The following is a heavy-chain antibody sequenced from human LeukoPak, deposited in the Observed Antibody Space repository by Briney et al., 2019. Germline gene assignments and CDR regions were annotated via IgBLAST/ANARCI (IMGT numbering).Heavy chain of an antibody. CDR3: AKGSGIQLWSPARYFDY. V-gene: IGHV3-23*01. Sequence: GGSLRLSCAASGFTLSTYAMSWVRQTPGKGLEWVAATSSSDAGTYHADSVRGRFTISRDNSKNTLYLQMNSLRAEDAAVYYCAKGSGIQLWSPARYFDYWGQGTLVTVSS. D-gene: IGHD5-18*01. CDR1: GFTLSTYA. CDR2: TSSSDAGT. J-gene: IGHJ4*02.